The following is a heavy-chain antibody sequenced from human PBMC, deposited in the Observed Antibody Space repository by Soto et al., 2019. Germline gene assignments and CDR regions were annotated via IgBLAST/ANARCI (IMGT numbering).Heavy chain of an antibody. V-gene: IGHV4-39*01. CDR2: IYYSGST. Sequence: SETLSLTCTVFGGSISSSSYYRGWIRKPPGKGLEWIGSIYYSGSTYYNPSLKSRVTISVDTAKNQFSLKLSSVTAADTAVYYCASRECGVDTAMVFDYWGQGTLVTVSS. CDR3: ASRECGVDTAMVFDY. CDR1: GGSISSSSYY. J-gene: IGHJ4*02. D-gene: IGHD5-18*01.